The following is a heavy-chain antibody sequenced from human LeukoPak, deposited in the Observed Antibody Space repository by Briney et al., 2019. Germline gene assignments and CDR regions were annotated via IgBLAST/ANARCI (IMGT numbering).Heavy chain of an antibody. CDR1: GFTFSSYA. D-gene: IGHD6-13*01. Sequence: PGGPLRHSSEASGFTFSSYAMHWVHQPPGKVHERQAAISYDGSNKYYADSVKGRFTISRDNSKNTLYLQMNSLRAEDTAVYYCARDSIAAAGDSDFDYWGQGTLVTVSS. CDR3: ARDSIAAAGDSDFDY. J-gene: IGHJ4*02. CDR2: ISYDGSNK. V-gene: IGHV3-30-3*01.